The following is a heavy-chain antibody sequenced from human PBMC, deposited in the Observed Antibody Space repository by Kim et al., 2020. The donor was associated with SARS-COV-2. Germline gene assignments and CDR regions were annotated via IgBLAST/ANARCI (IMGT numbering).Heavy chain of an antibody. V-gene: IGHV3-23*01. Sequence: GGSLRLSCAASGFTFYNYAMNWVRQAPGKGLEWVSVISGSADSTYYADSVKGRFTISRDNPKNTLYLQMNSLRVEDTAVYYCAKDLQSLWFGELLIDYWGQGTLVTVSS. D-gene: IGHD3-10*01. CDR1: GFTFYNYA. CDR3: AKDLQSLWFGELLIDY. CDR2: ISGSADST. J-gene: IGHJ4*02.